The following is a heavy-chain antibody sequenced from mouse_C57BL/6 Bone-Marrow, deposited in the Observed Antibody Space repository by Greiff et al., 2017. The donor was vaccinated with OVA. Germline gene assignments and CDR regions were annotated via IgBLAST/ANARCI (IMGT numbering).Heavy chain of an antibody. V-gene: IGHV3-6*01. CDR3: ARNPYYNGSSYEPLDD. J-gene: IGHJ4*01. Sequence: EVKLVESGPGLVKPSQSLSLTCSVTGYSITSCYYWNWIRQFPGNILEWMGYISYDGSNNYNPSLKNRISITRDTSKKQCFLKLNSVTTEDTATYYCARNPYYNGSSYEPLDDWGQGTSVTVSS. D-gene: IGHD1-1*01. CDR1: GYSITSCYY. CDR2: ISYDGSN.